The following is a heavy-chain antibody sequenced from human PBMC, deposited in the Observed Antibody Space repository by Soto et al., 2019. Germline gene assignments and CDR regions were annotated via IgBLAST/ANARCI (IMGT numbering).Heavy chain of an antibody. CDR3: AKDGTSISDYYDFWSGYTAYWYFDL. CDR1: GFTFSSHA. D-gene: IGHD3-3*01. J-gene: IGHJ2*01. Sequence: EVQLLESGGGLVQPGGSLRLSCAASGFTFSSHAMSWVRQAPGKGLEWVSAISGSGGSTYYADSVKGRFTISRDNSKNTLYLHMNSLRADDTAVYYCAKDGTSISDYYDFWSGYTAYWYFDLWGRGTLVTFSS. V-gene: IGHV3-23*01. CDR2: ISGSGGST.